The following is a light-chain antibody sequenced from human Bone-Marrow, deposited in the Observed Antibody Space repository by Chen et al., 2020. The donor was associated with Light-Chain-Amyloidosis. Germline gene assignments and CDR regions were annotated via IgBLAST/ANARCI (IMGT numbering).Light chain of an antibody. CDR3: QVWDRSSDRPV. CDR2: DDS. Sequence: SYVLPPPSSLSVAPGQTATIARGGNNIRSTSVHWYQQTPGQAPLLAVYDDSDRPSGIPERLSGSNSGNTATLTISRVEAGDEDDYYCQVWDRSSDRPVFGGGTKLTVL. V-gene: IGLV3-21*02. CDR1: NIRSTS. J-gene: IGLJ3*02.